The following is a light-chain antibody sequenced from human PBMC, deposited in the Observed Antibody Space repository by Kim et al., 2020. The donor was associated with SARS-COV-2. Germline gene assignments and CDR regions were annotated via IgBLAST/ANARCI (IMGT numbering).Light chain of an antibody. Sequence: GQRVTISCSESSSNSGNNYVSWYQQLPGTAPKFLIYDNNERPSGVPDRFSGSRSGTSATLAITGLQTGDEADYYCGTWDSSLSAVVFGGGTQLTVL. CDR3: GTWDSSLSAVV. J-gene: IGLJ2*01. CDR2: DNN. V-gene: IGLV1-51*01. CDR1: SSNSGNNY.